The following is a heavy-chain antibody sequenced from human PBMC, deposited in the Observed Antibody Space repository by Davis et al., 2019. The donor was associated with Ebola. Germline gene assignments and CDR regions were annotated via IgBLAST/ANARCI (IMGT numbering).Heavy chain of an antibody. CDR1: GGTFSSYA. J-gene: IGHJ2*01. Sequence: SVKVSCKASGGTFSSYAISWVRQAPGQGLEWMGGIIPILGIANYAQKFQGRVTITADESTSTAYMELSSLRSEDTAVYYCARTGRSVVPAPGGNFDLWGRGTLVTVSS. V-gene: IGHV1-69*10. CDR2: IIPILGIA. D-gene: IGHD2-2*01. CDR3: ARTGRSVVPAPGGNFDL.